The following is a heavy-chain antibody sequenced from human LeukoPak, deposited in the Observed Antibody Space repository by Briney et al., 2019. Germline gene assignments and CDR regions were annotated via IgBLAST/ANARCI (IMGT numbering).Heavy chain of an antibody. D-gene: IGHD3-22*01. CDR2: ISSSSSTI. Sequence: GGSLRLSCAASGFTFSSFSMNWVRQAPGKGLEWVSYISSSSSTIYYADSVKGRFTTSRDNAKSSLYLQMNSLRAEDTAVYYCARVLHKRNYDSSVYYGYWGQGTLVTVSS. V-gene: IGHV3-48*01. CDR1: GFTFSSFS. CDR3: ARVLHKRNYDSSVYYGY. J-gene: IGHJ4*02.